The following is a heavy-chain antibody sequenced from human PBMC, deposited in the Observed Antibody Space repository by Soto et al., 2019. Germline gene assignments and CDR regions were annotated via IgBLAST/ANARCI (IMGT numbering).Heavy chain of an antibody. J-gene: IGHJ6*02. CDR3: ARDPYYYGSGNTRRAYYYYGMDV. V-gene: IGHV3-23*01. Sequence: PGGSLRLSCAASGFTFSSYAMSWVRQAPGKGLEWISAVSGSGGSTYYADSVKGRFTISRDNSKNTLYLQMNSLRAEDTAVYYCARDPYYYGSGNTRRAYYYYGMDVWGQGTTVTVSS. D-gene: IGHD3-10*01. CDR2: VSGSGGST. CDR1: GFTFSSYA.